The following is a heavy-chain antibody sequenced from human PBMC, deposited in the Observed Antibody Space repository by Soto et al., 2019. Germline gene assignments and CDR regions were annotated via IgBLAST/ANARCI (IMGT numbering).Heavy chain of an antibody. J-gene: IGHJ6*02. V-gene: IGHV3-74*01. D-gene: IGHD1-1*01. CDR1: GFTFSSYA. Sequence: GGSLRLSCAASGFTFSSYAMGWVRQAPGKGLVWVSRMNSDGSRADYADSVKGRFTISRDNARNTLYLQMNSLRAEDTAVYYCVRDGYPAWVYGVDVWGQGTTVTVSS. CDR2: MNSDGSRA. CDR3: VRDGYPAWVYGVDV.